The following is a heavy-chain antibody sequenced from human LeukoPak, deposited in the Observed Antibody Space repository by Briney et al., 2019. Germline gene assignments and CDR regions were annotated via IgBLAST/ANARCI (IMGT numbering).Heavy chain of an antibody. D-gene: IGHD2-8*01. J-gene: IGHJ4*02. CDR2: ISYDGCNK. V-gene: IGHV3-30*18. CDR1: GFTFSSYG. CDR3: AKGGDIVLMVYATHFDY. Sequence: GGSLRLSCAASGFTFSSYGMHWVRQAPGKGLEWVAVISYDGCNKYYADSVKGRFTISRDNSKNTLYLQMNSLRAEDTAVYYCAKGGDIVLMVYATHFDYWGQGTLVTVSS.